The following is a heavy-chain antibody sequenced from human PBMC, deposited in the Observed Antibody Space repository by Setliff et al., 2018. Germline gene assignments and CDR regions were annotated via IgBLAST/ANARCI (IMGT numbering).Heavy chain of an antibody. J-gene: IGHJ4*02. Sequence: ASVKVSCKASGYRFTTYGINWVRQAPGQGLEWMGWISPYNGNTKYAQKFQGRVTMTADTSTSTAYMELRSLRFDDTAVYYCARDILLVEGVSVTGCQRLSGDDYWGQGTLVTVSS. V-gene: IGHV1-18*01. D-gene: IGHD3-9*01. CDR3: ARDILLVEGVSVTGCQRLSGDDY. CDR1: GYRFTTYG. CDR2: ISPYNGNT.